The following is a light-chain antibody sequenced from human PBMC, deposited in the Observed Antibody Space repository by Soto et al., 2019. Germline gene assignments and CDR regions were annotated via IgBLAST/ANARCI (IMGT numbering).Light chain of an antibody. Sequence: QSVLTQPASVSGSPGQSITISCTGTSSDVGGYNYVSWYQQHPGKAPKLMIYDVSNRPSGVSNRFSGSKSGNTASLTISGLQAEDEADYYCSSYTSSSTLYXFGTGTNVTV. CDR1: SSDVGGYNY. CDR3: SSYTSSSTLYX. J-gene: IGLJ1*01. CDR2: DVS. V-gene: IGLV2-14*01.